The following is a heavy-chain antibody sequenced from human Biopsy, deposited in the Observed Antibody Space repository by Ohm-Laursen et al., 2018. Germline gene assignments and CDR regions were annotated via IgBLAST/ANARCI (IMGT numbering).Heavy chain of an antibody. D-gene: IGHD2/OR15-2a*01. CDR3: ARATNSTGWPYYYFYGMDV. CDR2: IYYSGST. CDR1: GGSIRSDY. J-gene: IGHJ6*02. V-gene: IGHV4-59*01. Sequence: GTLSLTWSVSGGSIRSDYWSWIRQTPGKGLEWIGYIYYSGSTNYNPSLKSRVTISVDTSKNQFSLRLNSVTAADTAVYYCARATNSTGWPYYYFYGMDVWGQGTTVTVSS.